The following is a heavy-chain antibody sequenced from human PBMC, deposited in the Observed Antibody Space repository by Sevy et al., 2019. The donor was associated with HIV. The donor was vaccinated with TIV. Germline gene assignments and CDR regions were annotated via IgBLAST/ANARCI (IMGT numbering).Heavy chain of an antibody. CDR2: INPNSGGT. Sequence: ASVKVSCKASGYTFTGYYMHWVRQAPGQGLEWMGWINPNSGGTNYAQKFQGRVTMTRDTSISTAYMELSRLRSDDTAAYYCARAERNIAAAGTGYYGMDVWGQGTTVTVSS. CDR3: ARAERNIAAAGTGYYGMDV. V-gene: IGHV1-2*02. CDR1: GYTFTGYY. D-gene: IGHD6-13*01. J-gene: IGHJ6*02.